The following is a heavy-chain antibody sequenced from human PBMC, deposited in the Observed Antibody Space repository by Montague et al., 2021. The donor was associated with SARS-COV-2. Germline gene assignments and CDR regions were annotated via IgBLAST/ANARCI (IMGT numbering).Heavy chain of an antibody. V-gene: IGHV4-39*01. CDR1: GGSISDSSLY. J-gene: IGHJ4*02. D-gene: IGHD3-3*01. CDR2: IFYNGRT. Sequence: SETLSLTCTVSGGSISDSSLYWGWIRQPPGRGLEWVGSIFYNGRTYYNPSLRSRVTISVDTSKNQFSLKLTSVTASDTAVYYCAPGILEWSEDEGGDYWGLGTLVTVSS. CDR3: APGILEWSEDEGGDY.